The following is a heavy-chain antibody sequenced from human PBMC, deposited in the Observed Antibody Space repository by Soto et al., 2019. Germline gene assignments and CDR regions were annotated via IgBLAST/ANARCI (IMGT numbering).Heavy chain of an antibody. CDR2: IYYSGST. D-gene: IGHD6-13*01. J-gene: IGHJ4*02. CDR3: ARPWAAAGNDY. V-gene: IGHV4-59*08. CDR1: CGAISSYY. Sequence: SETLSLTFTVSCGAISSYYWGWILQPPGKGLEWICCIYYSGSTNYNPPLKSPVTISVHTSKTPSSLKLSSVTDADTAVYYCARPWAAAGNDYWGQGTLATVYS.